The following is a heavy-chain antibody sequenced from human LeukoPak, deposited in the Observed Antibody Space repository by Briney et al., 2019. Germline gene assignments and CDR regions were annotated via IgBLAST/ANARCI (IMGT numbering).Heavy chain of an antibody. CDR1: GFTFSSYS. CDR2: ISSSSSTM. Sequence: GGSLRLSCAASGFTFSSYSMNWVRQAPGKGLEWVSYISSSSSTMYYADSVKGRFTISRDNAKNSLYLQMNSLRDEDTAVYYCARDGPWIQLSWAFDYWGQGTLVTVSS. V-gene: IGHV3-48*02. CDR3: ARDGPWIQLSWAFDY. J-gene: IGHJ4*02. D-gene: IGHD5-18*01.